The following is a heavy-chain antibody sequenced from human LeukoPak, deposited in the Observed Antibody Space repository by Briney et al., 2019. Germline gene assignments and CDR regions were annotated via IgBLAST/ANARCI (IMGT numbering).Heavy chain of an antibody. CDR3: ARGIAVAGYDAFDI. Sequence: PGGSLRLSCAASGFTFSDYYMSWIRQAPGKGLEWVSYIGSSGSTIYYADSVKGRFTISRDNAKNSLYLQMNSLRAEDTAVYYCARGIAVAGYDAFDIWGQGTMVTVSS. CDR2: IGSSGSTI. V-gene: IGHV3-11*01. D-gene: IGHD6-19*01. CDR1: GFTFSDYY. J-gene: IGHJ3*02.